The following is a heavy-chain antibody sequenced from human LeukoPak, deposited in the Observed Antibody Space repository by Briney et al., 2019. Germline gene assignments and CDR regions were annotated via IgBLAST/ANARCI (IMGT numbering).Heavy chain of an antibody. D-gene: IGHD3-22*01. CDR2: IYSGGST. Sequence: GGSLRLSCAASGFTVSSNYMSWVRQAPGKGLEWVSVIYSGGSTYYADSVKGRFTISRDNSKNTLYLQMNSLRAEDTAVYYCARDTEDYYDSSGQLGAFDIWGQGTMVTVSS. CDR3: ARDTEDYYDSSGQLGAFDI. V-gene: IGHV3-66*01. J-gene: IGHJ3*02. CDR1: GFTVSSNY.